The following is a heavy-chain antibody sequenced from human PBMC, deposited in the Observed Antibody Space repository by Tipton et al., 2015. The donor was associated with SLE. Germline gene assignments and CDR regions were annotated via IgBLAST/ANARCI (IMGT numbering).Heavy chain of an antibody. J-gene: IGHJ4*02. D-gene: IGHD2-21*02. V-gene: IGHV3-48*03. Sequence: SLRLSCAASGFTFSSYSMNWVRQAPGKGLEWVSYISSSGSTIYYADSVKGRFTISRDNAKNSLYLQMNSLGAEDTAVYYCARDSLTVTAYFDYWGQGTLVTVSS. CDR3: ARDSLTVTAYFDY. CDR2: ISSSGSTI. CDR1: GFTFSSYS.